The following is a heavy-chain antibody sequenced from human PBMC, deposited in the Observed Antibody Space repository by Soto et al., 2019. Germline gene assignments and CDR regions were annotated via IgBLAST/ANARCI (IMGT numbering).Heavy chain of an antibody. CDR2: IWYDGSNK. CDR1: GFTFSSYG. J-gene: IGHJ5*02. Sequence: GGSLRLSCAASGFTFSSYGMHWVRQAPGKGLEWVAVIWYDGSNKYYADSVKGRFTISRDNSKNTLYLQMNSLRAEDTAVYYCAGVVAAYNWFDPWGQGTLVTVSS. V-gene: IGHV3-33*01. D-gene: IGHD2-15*01. CDR3: AGVVAAYNWFDP.